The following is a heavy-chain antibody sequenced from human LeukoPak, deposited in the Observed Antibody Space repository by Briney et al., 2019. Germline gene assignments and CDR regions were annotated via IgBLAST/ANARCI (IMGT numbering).Heavy chain of an antibody. CDR2: INPNSGGT. CDR1: GYTFTGYY. V-gene: IGHV1-2*02. CDR3: ARTRGSNWYFGFDF. J-gene: IGHJ4*02. D-gene: IGHD6-13*01. Sequence: ASVKVSCKASGYTFTGYYMHWVRQAPGQGLEWMGWINPNSGGTDFAQKFQGRVTMSRDTSINTAYMELSSLRSDDTAVYYCARTRGSNWYFGFDFWGRGTLVTVSS.